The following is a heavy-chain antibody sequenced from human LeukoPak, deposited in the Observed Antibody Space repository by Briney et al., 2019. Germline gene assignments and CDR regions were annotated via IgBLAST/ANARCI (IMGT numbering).Heavy chain of an antibody. CDR3: ARQTGSGLFILP. Sequence: SETLSLTCTVSGGSISSSSYYWGWIRQPLGKGLEWIGSIVYSGSTYYNPSLKSRVTISADTSKNQFSLRLTSVTAADTAVYYCARQTGSGLFILPGGQGKLVTVSS. V-gene: IGHV4-39*01. CDR1: GGSISSSSYY. CDR2: IVYSGST. J-gene: IGHJ4*02. D-gene: IGHD3-10*01.